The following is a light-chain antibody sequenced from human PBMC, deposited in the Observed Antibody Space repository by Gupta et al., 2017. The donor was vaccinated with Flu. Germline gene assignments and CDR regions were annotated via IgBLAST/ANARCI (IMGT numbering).Light chain of an antibody. CDR2: DAS. V-gene: IGKV3-11*01. CDR3: QQRRNWPPWT. J-gene: IGKJ1*01. Sequence: EIVLTQSPATLSLSPGERATLSCRASQSVRRYLAWYQQKPGQAPRLLIYDASNRATGITARFSGSGSGKDFTLTISSREPEDFAVYYCQQRRNWPPWTFGQGTKVEIK. CDR1: QSVRRY.